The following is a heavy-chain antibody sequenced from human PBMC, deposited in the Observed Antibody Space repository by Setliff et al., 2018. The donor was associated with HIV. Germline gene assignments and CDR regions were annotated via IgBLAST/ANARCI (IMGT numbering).Heavy chain of an antibody. CDR3: ARHYYYDRTGYSLDAFDI. CDR1: GGSISTYY. V-gene: IGHV4-4*09. CDR2: INTRGST. D-gene: IGHD3-22*01. J-gene: IGHJ3*02. Sequence: PSETLSLTCTVSGGSISTYYWSWIRQPLGKGLEWIGYINTRGSTNYNPSLKSRVTISVDTSKNQFSLKLSSVTAADTAIYYCARHYYYDRTGYSLDAFDIWGQGTMVTVSS.